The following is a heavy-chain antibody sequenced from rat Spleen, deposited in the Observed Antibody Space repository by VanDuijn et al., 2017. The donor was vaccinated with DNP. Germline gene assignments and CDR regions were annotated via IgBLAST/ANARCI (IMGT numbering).Heavy chain of an antibody. D-gene: IGHD1-4*01. J-gene: IGHJ2*01. CDR1: GFTFSAYY. CDR2: IGSPAYAP. CDR3: TTLRVG. Sequence: EVQLVESGGGLVQPGRSLKLSCAASGFTFSAYYMAWVRQAPAKGLEWVAYIGSPAYAPYYTDSVKGRFAISRDNAKSTLYLQMNSLRSEDMATYYCTTLRVGWGQGVMVTVSS. V-gene: IGHV5-27*01.